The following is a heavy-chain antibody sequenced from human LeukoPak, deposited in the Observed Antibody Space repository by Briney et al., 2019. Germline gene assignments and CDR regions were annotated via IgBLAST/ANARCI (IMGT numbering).Heavy chain of an antibody. J-gene: IGHJ4*02. CDR2: IYYSGST. CDR1: GGSISSYY. V-gene: IGHV4-59*01. D-gene: IGHD5-18*01. Sequence: SETLSLTCTVSGGSISSYYWSWIRQPPGKGLEWIGYIYYSGSTNYNPSLKSRVTISVDTSKNQFSLKLSSVTAADTAVYYCARVGRSERRYSYPDYWGQGTLVTVSS. CDR3: ARVGRSERRYSYPDY.